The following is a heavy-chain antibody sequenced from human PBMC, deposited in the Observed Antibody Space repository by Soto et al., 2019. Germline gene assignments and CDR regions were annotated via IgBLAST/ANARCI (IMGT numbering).Heavy chain of an antibody. D-gene: IGHD1-26*01. CDR1: GFTFSTYS. J-gene: IGHJ6*02. Sequence: EVQLVESGGGLVQPGGSLRLSCAASGFTFSTYSMNWVRQAPGKGLEWVSYISGTTNTIYYADSVKGRFTISRDNARNSLYLQMNSLRDEDTAVYYCARAKYSENYEFYYYCLDVWGQGTTVTVSS. V-gene: IGHV3-48*02. CDR3: ARAKYSENYEFYYYCLDV. CDR2: ISGTTNTI.